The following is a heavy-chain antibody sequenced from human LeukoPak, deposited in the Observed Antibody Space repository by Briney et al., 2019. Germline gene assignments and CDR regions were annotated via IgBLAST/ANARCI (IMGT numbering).Heavy chain of an antibody. CDR2: INHSGSN. CDR1: GGSFSNYY. V-gene: IGHV4-34*01. J-gene: IGHJ4*02. CDR3: SRLSSRRFPPTYSFDRRNYFDF. D-gene: IGHD3-22*01. Sequence: SETLSLTCAVYGGSFSNYYWSWVRQPPGKGLEWVGEINHSGSNRYNPYLKSGVTMSVETYKNQFSQKLSSVTAADTAVYYCSRLSSRRFPPTYSFDRRNYFDFWGQGTLVTVSS.